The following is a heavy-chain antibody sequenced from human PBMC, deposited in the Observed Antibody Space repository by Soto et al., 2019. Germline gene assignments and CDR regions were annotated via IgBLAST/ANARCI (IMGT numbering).Heavy chain of an antibody. CDR2: TYYKCKWFI. J-gene: IGHJ6*03. CDR1: GDSVSSNSAA. D-gene: IGHD1-1*01. Sequence: QVQLQQSGPGLVQPSQTLSLTCDISGDSVSSNSAAWNWIRQTPSRGLEWLGRTYYKCKWFINYAVSVKSRITVNPDTSKNQFSLQLNSVTPEDTAVYYCARGSWDDVTGHFYMDVWDKGTAVTVSS. V-gene: IGHV6-1*01. CDR3: ARGSWDDVTGHFYMDV.